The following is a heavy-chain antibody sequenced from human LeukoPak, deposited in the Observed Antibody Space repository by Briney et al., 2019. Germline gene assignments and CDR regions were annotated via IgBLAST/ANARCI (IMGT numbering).Heavy chain of an antibody. CDR1: GGSISSYY. D-gene: IGHD6-13*01. CDR3: ARHNSSSRKRAGAFDI. Sequence: SETLSLTCTVSGGSISSYYWSWIRQPPGKGLEWIGYIYYSGSTNYNPSLKSRVTISVDTSKNQFSLKLSSVTAADTAVYYCARHNSSSRKRAGAFDIWGQGTMVTVSS. V-gene: IGHV4-59*08. CDR2: IYYSGST. J-gene: IGHJ3*02.